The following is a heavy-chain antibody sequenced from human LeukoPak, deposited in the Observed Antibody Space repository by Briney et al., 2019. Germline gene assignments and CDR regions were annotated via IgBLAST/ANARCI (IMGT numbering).Heavy chain of an antibody. CDR2: IYYSGST. V-gene: IGHV4-59*08. CDR1: GGSISSYY. D-gene: IGHD5-24*01. CDR3: ARFRNYPRYDY. J-gene: IGHJ4*02. Sequence: PSETLSLTCTVSGGSISSYYWGWIRQPPGKGLEWLGYIYYSGSTNYNPSLKSRVTISVDTSKNQFSLKLSSVTAADTAVYYCARFRNYPRYDYWGQGALVTVSS.